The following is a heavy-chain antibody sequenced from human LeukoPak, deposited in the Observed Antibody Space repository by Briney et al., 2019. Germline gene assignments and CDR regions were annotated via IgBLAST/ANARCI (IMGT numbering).Heavy chain of an antibody. J-gene: IGHJ5*02. V-gene: IGHV1-18*01. CDR2: ISAHNGNT. CDR1: GYAFTSYG. CDR3: ARAAPRIAAQNENWFDP. Sequence: ASVKVSCKTSGYAFTSYGISWVRQAPGQGLEWMGWISAHNGNTDYAQKLQGRVTMTTDTSTSTAYMELRSLRSDDTAAYYCARAAPRIAAQNENWFDPWGQGTLVTVSS. D-gene: IGHD6-13*01.